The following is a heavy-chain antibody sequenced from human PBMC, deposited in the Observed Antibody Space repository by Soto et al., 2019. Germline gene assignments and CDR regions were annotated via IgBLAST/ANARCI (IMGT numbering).Heavy chain of an antibody. CDR3: ARVLGKSYYYYGMDV. CDR2: INPNSGGT. CDR1: GYTFTGYY. J-gene: IGHJ6*02. V-gene: IGHV1-2*04. D-gene: IGHD3-10*01. Sequence: GASVKVSCKASGYTFTGYYMHWVRQAPGQGLEWMGWINPNSGGTNYAQKFQGWVTMTRDTSISTAYMELSRLRSDDTAVYYCARVLGKSYYYYGMDVWGQGTTVTVSS.